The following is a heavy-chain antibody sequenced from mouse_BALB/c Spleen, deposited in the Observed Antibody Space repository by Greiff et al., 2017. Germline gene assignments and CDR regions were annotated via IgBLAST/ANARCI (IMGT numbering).Heavy chain of an antibody. CDR3: ARVYREMDY. CDR1: GFTFSSFG. V-gene: IGHV5-17*02. D-gene: IGHD2-12*01. J-gene: IGHJ4*01. Sequence: EVKVVESGGGLVQPGGSRKLSCAASGFTFSSFGMHWVRQAPEKGLEWVAYISSGSSTIYYADTVKGRFTISRDNPKNTLFLQMTSLRSEDTAMYYCARVYREMDYWGQGTSVTVSS. CDR2: ISSGSSTI.